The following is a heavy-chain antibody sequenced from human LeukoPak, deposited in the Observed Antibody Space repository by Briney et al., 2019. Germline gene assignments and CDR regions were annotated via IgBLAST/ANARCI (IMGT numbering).Heavy chain of an antibody. V-gene: IGHV5-51*01. CDR1: GYSFTSYW. D-gene: IGHD4-17*01. CDR3: ARHSSGYGDYTNWFDP. Sequence: GESLKISCQGSGYSFTSYWIGWVRQLPGKGLEWMGIIYPGDSDTRYSPSFQGQVTISADKSISTAYLQWSSLKASDTAMYYCARHSSGYGDYTNWFDPWGQGTLVTVSS. J-gene: IGHJ5*02. CDR2: IYPGDSDT.